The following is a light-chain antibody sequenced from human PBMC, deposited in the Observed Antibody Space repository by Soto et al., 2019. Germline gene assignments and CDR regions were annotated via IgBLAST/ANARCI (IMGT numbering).Light chain of an antibody. J-gene: IGKJ1*01. Sequence: DIVLTQSPDSLAVSLGERATINCKSSQSVLYSSNNKNYFAWYQQKPGQPPKLLIYWASTRESGVPDRYSGSGSGTDFTLTISSPQAQDVAVYYCQQYYSTPWTFGQGTKVEIK. CDR2: WAS. V-gene: IGKV4-1*01. CDR3: QQYYSTPWT. CDR1: QSVLYSSNNKNY.